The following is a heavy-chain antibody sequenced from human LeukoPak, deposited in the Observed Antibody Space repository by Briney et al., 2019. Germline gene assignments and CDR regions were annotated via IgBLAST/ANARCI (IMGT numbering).Heavy chain of an antibody. CDR1: GFTVSSNY. Sequence: GGSLRLSCAASGFTVSSNYMSWVRQAPGKGLEWVSIIYSDETTYYPDSVRGRFTISRDNSKSTLYLQMNSLRADDTAVYYCARLGYGSTWGERYYFDYWGQGTLVTASP. CDR3: ARLGYGSTWGERYYFDY. D-gene: IGHD6-13*01. V-gene: IGHV3-66*04. CDR2: IYSDETT. J-gene: IGHJ4*02.